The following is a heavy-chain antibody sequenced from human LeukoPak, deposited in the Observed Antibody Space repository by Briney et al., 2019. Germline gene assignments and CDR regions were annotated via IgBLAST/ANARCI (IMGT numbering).Heavy chain of an antibody. J-gene: IGHJ4*02. V-gene: IGHV4-30-4*01. D-gene: IGHD6-19*01. CDR1: GGSISSGDYY. CDR3: ARAGSSGWYPLDY. Sequence: SQTLSLTCTVSGGSISSGDYYWSWIRQPPGKGLEWIGYIYYSGSTYYNPSLKSRVTISVDTSKNQFSLKLSSVTAADTAVYYCARAGSSGWYPLDYWGQGTLVTVSS. CDR2: IYYSGST.